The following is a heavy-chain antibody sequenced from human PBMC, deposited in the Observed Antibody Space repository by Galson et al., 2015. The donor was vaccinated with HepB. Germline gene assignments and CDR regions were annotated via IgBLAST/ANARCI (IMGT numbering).Heavy chain of an antibody. J-gene: IGHJ6*02. D-gene: IGHD1-1*01. CDR3: ARRRGLQHLGLDGMDV. CDR1: GFSFSSYD. Sequence: SLRLSCAAAGFSFSSYDMHWVRQAPGKGLEWVAVIWYDGSNKYYADSVKGRFTISRDNSKNTLYLQMNSLRAEDTAVYYCARRRGLQHLGLDGMDVWGQGTTVTVSS. CDR2: IWYDGSNK. V-gene: IGHV3-33*01.